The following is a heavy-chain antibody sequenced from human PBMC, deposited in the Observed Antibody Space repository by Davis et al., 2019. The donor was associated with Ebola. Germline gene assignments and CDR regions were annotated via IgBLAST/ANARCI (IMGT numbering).Heavy chain of an antibody. J-gene: IGHJ3*02. CDR3: ATQTRYSSSWLAIPGDAFDI. V-gene: IGHV5-51*01. D-gene: IGHD6-13*01. CDR2: IYPDDSDT. CDR1: GYIFSTYW. Sequence: GESLKISCKGSGYIFSTYWIGWVRQMPGKGLEWMGIIYPDDSDTRYSPSFQGQVTFSADKSISTAYLQWSSLKASDTAMYYCATQTRYSSSWLAIPGDAFDIWGQGTMVTVSS.